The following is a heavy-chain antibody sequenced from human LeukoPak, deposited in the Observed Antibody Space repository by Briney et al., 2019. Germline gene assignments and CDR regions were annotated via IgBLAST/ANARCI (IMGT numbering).Heavy chain of an antibody. Sequence: SETLSLTCAVSGGSISSSNWWSWVRQPPGKGLEWIGEIYHSGSTNYNPSLKSRVTVSVDKSKNQFSLKLSSVTAADTAVYYCARVTSSSSDFDYWGQGTLVTVSS. CDR2: IYHSGST. V-gene: IGHV4-4*02. J-gene: IGHJ4*02. CDR3: ARVTSSSSDFDY. D-gene: IGHD6-6*01. CDR1: GGSISSSNW.